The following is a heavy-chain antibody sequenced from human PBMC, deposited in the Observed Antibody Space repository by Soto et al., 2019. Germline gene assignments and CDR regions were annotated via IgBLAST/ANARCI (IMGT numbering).Heavy chain of an antibody. D-gene: IGHD3-22*01. Sequence: GGSLRLSCAASGFTFSNYYMRWIRQSPGKGLEWVSYISSSDSIIYYADSVRGRFTISRDNAKNSLYLQMNSLRAEDTAVYYCARDLGYYDSSGYFDYWGQGTLVTVSS. V-gene: IGHV3-11*01. J-gene: IGHJ4*02. CDR3: ARDLGYYDSSGYFDY. CDR2: ISSSDSII. CDR1: GFTFSNYY.